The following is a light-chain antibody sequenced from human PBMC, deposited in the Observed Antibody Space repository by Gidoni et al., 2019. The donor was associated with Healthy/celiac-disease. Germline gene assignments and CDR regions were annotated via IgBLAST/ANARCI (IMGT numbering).Light chain of an antibody. J-gene: IGLJ3*02. CDR3: CSYAGSYTWV. V-gene: IGLV2-11*01. CDR1: SSYVGGYDY. Sequence: QSSLTQPRSVSGSPGQSATISRTGTSSYVGGYDYVSWYQQHPGKAPKLMTYDVSKRPSGVPDRFSGSKSGNTAALTISGLQAEDEADYYCCSYAGSYTWVFGGGTKLTVL. CDR2: DVS.